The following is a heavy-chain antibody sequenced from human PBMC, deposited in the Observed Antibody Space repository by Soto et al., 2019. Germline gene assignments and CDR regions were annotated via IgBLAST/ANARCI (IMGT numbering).Heavy chain of an antibody. CDR2: VNYTGTT. CDR3: ARDLAAVPRAFDY. V-gene: IGHV4-59*01. J-gene: IGHJ4*02. D-gene: IGHD6-13*01. Sequence: PSETLSPTCTVSGGSLPSYFSTWVRQPPGKGLECIGSVNYTGTTDYTPSPKRRVTISVDTSKTQFSLNLRSVTAADTAVYYCARDLAAVPRAFDYWGQGTLVTVSS. CDR1: GGSLPSYF.